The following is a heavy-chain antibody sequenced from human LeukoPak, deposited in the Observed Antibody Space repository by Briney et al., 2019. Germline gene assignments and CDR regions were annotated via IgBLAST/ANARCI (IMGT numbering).Heavy chain of an antibody. CDR1: GGTFSSYA. V-gene: IGHV1-69*05. D-gene: IGHD2-2*02. CDR3: ATGIPGAYYYYYMDV. Sequence: ASVKVSCKASGGTFSSYAISWVRQAPGQGLEWMGGTIPIFGTANYAQKFQGRVTITTDESTSTAYMELSSLRSEDTAVYYCATGIPGAYYYYYMDVWGKGTTVTVSS. J-gene: IGHJ6*03. CDR2: TIPIFGTA.